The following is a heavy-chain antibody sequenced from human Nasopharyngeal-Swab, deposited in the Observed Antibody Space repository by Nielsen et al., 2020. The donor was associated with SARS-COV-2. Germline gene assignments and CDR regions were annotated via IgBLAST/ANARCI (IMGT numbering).Heavy chain of an antibody. V-gene: IGHV3-53*01. Sequence: AESLRLACEVSGFSVSYNYMSWVRQAPGKGLEWVAVIYSRGKTHYPDSVRGRFTISRDNSKNMVKLQLNSLRAEDTAVYYCARMDFIASRDYWGQGTLVTVSS. CDR2: IYSRGKT. CDR1: GFSVSYNY. D-gene: IGHD6-13*01. CDR3: ARMDFIASRDY. J-gene: IGHJ4*02.